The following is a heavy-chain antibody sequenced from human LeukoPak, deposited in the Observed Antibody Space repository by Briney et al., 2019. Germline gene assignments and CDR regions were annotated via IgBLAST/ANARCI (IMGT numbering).Heavy chain of an antibody. J-gene: IGHJ4*02. V-gene: IGHV3-66*01. CDR3: ASLNYDSTGYHGPVDY. CDR1: GSTVSHNY. Sequence: PGGSLRLSCAVSGSTVSHNYMGWVRQAPGKGLEWVSTLYIDGSTYYADAVKGGFTTSRDNFKNTLYLQMNRLRDEDTAVYYCASLNYDSTGYHGPVDYWGQGTLVTVSS. D-gene: IGHD3-22*01. CDR2: LYIDGST.